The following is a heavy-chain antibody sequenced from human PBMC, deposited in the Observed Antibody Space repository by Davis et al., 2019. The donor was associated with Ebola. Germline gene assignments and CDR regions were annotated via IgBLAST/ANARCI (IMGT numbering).Heavy chain of an antibody. CDR1: GYTFTGYY. V-gene: IGHV1-3*01. Sequence: ASVKVSCKASGYTFTGYYMHWVRQAPGQRLEWIGWINAGNGNTKYSQNFQGRVTITRDTSASTAYMELSSLRSEDTAVYYCARDISSSYSFDYWGQGALVTVSS. CDR2: INAGNGNT. D-gene: IGHD1-26*01. J-gene: IGHJ4*02. CDR3: ARDISSSYSFDY.